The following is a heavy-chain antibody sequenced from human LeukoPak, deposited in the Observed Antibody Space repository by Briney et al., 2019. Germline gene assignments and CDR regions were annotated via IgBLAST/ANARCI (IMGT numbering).Heavy chain of an antibody. CDR1: AFTFSSYG. D-gene: IGHD3-3*01. CDR2: ISGDGRDI. Sequence: GGTLRLSCAASAFTFSSYGMSWVRQAPGKGLEWVSAISGDGRDIFYADAVKGRFTISRDNSKNTLYLQMNSLRDEDTALYYCAIHGGGTIRIEAFDVWGQGTMVAISS. CDR3: AIHGGGTIRIEAFDV. V-gene: IGHV3-23*01. J-gene: IGHJ3*01.